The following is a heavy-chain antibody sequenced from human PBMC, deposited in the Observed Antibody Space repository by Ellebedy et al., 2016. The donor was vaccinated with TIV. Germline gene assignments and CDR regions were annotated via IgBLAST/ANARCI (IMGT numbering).Heavy chain of an antibody. J-gene: IGHJ4*02. D-gene: IGHD4-17*01. Sequence: MPSETLSLTCTVSCGSVSSANYYWTWFRQPPGKGLEWIGYIYSSGRTDYKHSLKSRMAISVDTSRNQISLKLSSVTAADTAVYYCSAAYGRVTPAYWGQGTLVTVSS. V-gene: IGHV4-61*01. CDR2: IYSSGRT. CDR1: CGSVSSANYY. CDR3: SAAYGRVTPAY.